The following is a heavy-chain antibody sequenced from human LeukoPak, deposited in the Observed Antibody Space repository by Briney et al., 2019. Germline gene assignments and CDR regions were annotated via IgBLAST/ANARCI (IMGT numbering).Heavy chain of an antibody. CDR3: ARPFGDYYDSRDAFDI. J-gene: IGHJ3*02. CDR1: GGSISSYY. CDR2: IYYSGST. Sequence: PSETLSLTCTVSGGSISSYYWSWIRQPPGKGLEWIGYIYYSGSTNYNPSLKSRVTISVDTSKNQFSLKLSSVTAADTAVYYCARPFGDYYDSRDAFDIWGQGTMVTVSS. V-gene: IGHV4-59*08. D-gene: IGHD3-22*01.